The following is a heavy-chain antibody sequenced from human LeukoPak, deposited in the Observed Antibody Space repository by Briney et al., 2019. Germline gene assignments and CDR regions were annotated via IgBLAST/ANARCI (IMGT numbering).Heavy chain of an antibody. CDR1: GGSISSYY. D-gene: IGHD1-26*01. J-gene: IGHJ2*01. CDR2: IYTSGST. V-gene: IGHV4-4*07. CDR3: ARDFEWELFRYWYFDL. Sequence: SETLSLTCTVSGGSISSYYWSWIRQPAGKGLEWIGRIYTSGSTNYNPSLKSRVTMSVDTSKNQFSLKLSPVTAADTAVYYCARDFEWELFRYWYFDLWGRGTLVTVSS.